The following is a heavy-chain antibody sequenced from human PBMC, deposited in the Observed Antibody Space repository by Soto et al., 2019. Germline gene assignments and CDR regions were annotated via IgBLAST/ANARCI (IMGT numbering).Heavy chain of an antibody. J-gene: IGHJ4*02. V-gene: IGHV4-59*01. CDR3: ARVPRYCSGGSCYRDY. CDR2: IYYSGST. D-gene: IGHD2-15*01. Sequence: SETLSLTCTVSGGSISSYYWSWIRQPPGKGLEWIGYIYYSGSTNYNPSLKSRVTISVDTSKNQFSLKLSSVTAADTAVYYCARVPRYCSGGSCYRDYWGQGTLVTVSS. CDR1: GGSISSYY.